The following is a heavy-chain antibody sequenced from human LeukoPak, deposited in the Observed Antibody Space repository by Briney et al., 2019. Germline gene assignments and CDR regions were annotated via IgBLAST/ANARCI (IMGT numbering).Heavy chain of an antibody. CDR3: ARIRSGYYLDAFDI. CDR1: GGSIRSYY. Sequence: SETLSLTCTVSGGSIRSYYWSWIRQPPGKGLEWIGYIYYSGSTNYNPSLKSRVTISVDTSKNQFSLKLSSVTAADTAVYYCARIRSGYYLDAFDIWGQGTMVTVSS. J-gene: IGHJ3*02. CDR2: IYYSGST. D-gene: IGHD3-3*01. V-gene: IGHV4-59*01.